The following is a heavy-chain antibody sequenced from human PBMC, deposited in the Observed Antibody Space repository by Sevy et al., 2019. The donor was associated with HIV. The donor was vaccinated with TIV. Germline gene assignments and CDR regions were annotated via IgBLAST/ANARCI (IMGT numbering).Heavy chain of an antibody. CDR1: GFTFSKYS. V-gene: IGHV3-23*01. D-gene: IGHD2-8*01. CDR3: AREGCTKPHDY. Sequence: GGSLRLSCAASGFTFSKYSMSWVRQPPGKGLEWVSTLSFGCGEINYADSVKGRFTISSDNSKSPVYLQMNNLRPEDTDVYYCAREGCTKPHDYWGQGTLVTVSS. CDR2: LSFGCGEI. J-gene: IGHJ4*02.